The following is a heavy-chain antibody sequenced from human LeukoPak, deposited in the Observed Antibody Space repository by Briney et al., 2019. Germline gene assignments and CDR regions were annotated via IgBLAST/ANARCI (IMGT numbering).Heavy chain of an antibody. CDR3: ARDVRPDY. J-gene: IGHJ4*02. V-gene: IGHV3-7*04. CDR1: GFTFGDYA. Sequence: GGSLRLSCTASGFTFGDYAMSWVRQAPGEGLEWVANIKQDGTEKYYMDSVKGRFSISRDNAKNSLYLQMNALRAEDTAVYYCARDVRPDYWGQGTLVTVST. D-gene: IGHD6-6*01. CDR2: IKQDGTEK.